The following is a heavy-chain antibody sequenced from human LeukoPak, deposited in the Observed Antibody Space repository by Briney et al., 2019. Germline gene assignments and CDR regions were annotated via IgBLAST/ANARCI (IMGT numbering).Heavy chain of an antibody. Sequence: GGSLRLSCAASGFTFSSYAMHWVRQAPGKGLEWVAVISYDGSNKYYADSVKGRFTISRDNPKNTLYLQMNSLRAEDTAVYYCARESDSSGAGEGYFDYWGQGTLVTVSS. V-gene: IGHV3-30-3*01. D-gene: IGHD6-19*01. CDR2: ISYDGSNK. CDR3: ARESDSSGAGEGYFDY. CDR1: GFTFSSYA. J-gene: IGHJ4*02.